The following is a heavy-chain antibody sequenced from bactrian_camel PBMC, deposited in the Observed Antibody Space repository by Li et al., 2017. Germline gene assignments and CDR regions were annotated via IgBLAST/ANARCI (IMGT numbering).Heavy chain of an antibody. Sequence: VQLVESGGGSVQSGGSLRLSCAASGFTFSSCYMSWVRQAPGKGLEWVSSVYSGGTNTYYADSVKGRFTISRDNAKNMLYLQMNSLKTEDTAVYYCATLSGGSWSYWGRGTQVTVS. J-gene: IGHJ4*01. D-gene: IGHD6*01. V-gene: IGHV3-2*01. CDR2: VYSGGTNT. CDR1: GFTFSSCY. CDR3: ATLSGGSWSY.